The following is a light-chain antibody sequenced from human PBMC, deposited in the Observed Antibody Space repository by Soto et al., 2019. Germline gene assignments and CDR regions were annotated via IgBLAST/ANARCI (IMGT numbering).Light chain of an antibody. CDR1: NRDVGNYNY. CDR3: SSYAGSNIYV. Sequence: QSALTQPPSASGSPGQSVTISCTGTNRDVGNYNYVSWYQQHPGKAPKLMIHDVSNRPSGVSNRFSGSKSGNTASLTVSGLQAEDEADYYCSSYAGSNIYVFGTGTKVTVL. V-gene: IGLV2-8*01. J-gene: IGLJ1*01. CDR2: DVS.